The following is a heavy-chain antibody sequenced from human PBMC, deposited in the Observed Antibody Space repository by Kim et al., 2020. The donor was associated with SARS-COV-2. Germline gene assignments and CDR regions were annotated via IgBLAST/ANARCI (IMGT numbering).Heavy chain of an antibody. D-gene: IGHD4-17*01. Sequence: ASVKVSCKASGYTFTSYAMHWVRQAPGQRLEWMGWINAGNGNTKYSQKFQGRVTITRDTSASTAYMELSSLRSEDTAVYYCARDPEYMTTVTLYYFDYWGQGTLVTVSS. J-gene: IGHJ4*02. CDR1: GYTFTSYA. V-gene: IGHV1-3*01. CDR3: ARDPEYMTTVTLYYFDY. CDR2: INAGNGNT.